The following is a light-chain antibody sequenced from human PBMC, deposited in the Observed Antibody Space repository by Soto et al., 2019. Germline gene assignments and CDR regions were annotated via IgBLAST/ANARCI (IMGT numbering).Light chain of an antibody. V-gene: IGKV3-20*01. J-gene: IGKJ1*01. Sequence: EIVLTQSPGIVSLSPGERATLSCRASQSVTRNYFAWYQQKPGQAPRLLIYGASSRATGTPDRFSGSGSGTEFALTISRLEPDDFAVYYCEQYGTTPRTFGQGTKVEVK. CDR2: GAS. CDR3: EQYGTTPRT. CDR1: QSVTRNY.